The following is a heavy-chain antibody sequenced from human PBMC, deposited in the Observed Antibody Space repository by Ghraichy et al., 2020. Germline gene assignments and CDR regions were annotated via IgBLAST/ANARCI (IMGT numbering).Heavy chain of an antibody. Sequence: ESLNISCAVYGGSFCGYYWSWIRQPPGKGLEWIGEINHSGSTNYNPSLKSRVTISVDTSKNQFSLKLSSVTAADTAVYYCARGSVKWELLASDYWGQGTLVTVSS. CDR3: ARGSVKWELLASDY. D-gene: IGHD1-26*01. CDR1: GGSFCGYY. J-gene: IGHJ4*02. V-gene: IGHV4-34*01. CDR2: INHSGST.